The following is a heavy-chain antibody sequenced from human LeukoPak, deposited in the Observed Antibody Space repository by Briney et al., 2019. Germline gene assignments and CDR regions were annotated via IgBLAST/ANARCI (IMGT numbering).Heavy chain of an antibody. J-gene: IGHJ4*02. CDR1: GFTFDDYA. D-gene: IGHD2-15*01. Sequence: GRSLRLSCAASGFTFDDYAMHWVRQAPGKGLEWVSGISWNSGSIGYADSVKGRFTISRDNAKNSLYLQMNSLRAEDMALYYCVRSGYCSGGSCYPFDYWGQGTLVTVSS. V-gene: IGHV3-9*03. CDR2: ISWNSGSI. CDR3: VRSGYCSGGSCYPFDY.